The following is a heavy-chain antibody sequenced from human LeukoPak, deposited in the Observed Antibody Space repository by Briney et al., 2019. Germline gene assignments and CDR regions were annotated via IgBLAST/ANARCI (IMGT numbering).Heavy chain of an antibody. Sequence: ASVKVSCKASGYTFTGYYMHWVRQAPGQGLEWMGWTNPNSGGTNYAQKFQGRVTMTRDTSISTAYMELSRLRSDDTAVYYCARSKYTRYSGSYATNLFDYWGQGNPGHRLL. CDR2: TNPNSGGT. J-gene: IGHJ4*02. CDR3: ARSKYTRYSGSYATNLFDY. D-gene: IGHD1-26*01. V-gene: IGHV1-2*02. CDR1: GYTFTGYY.